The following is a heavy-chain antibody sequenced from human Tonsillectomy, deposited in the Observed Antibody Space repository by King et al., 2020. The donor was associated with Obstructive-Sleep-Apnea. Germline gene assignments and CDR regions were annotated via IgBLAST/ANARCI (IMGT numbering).Heavy chain of an antibody. CDR2: IYYSGST. V-gene: IGHV4-59*01. Sequence: QLQESGPGLVKPSETLSLTCTVSGGSISSYYWSWIRQPPGKGLEWIGYIYYSGSTNYNPPLKSRVTISVETSKNQFSLKLSSVTAADTAVYYCASRIVGEYYFDYWGQGTLVTVSS. J-gene: IGHJ4*02. D-gene: IGHD1-26*01. CDR1: GGSISSYY. CDR3: ASRIVGEYYFDY.